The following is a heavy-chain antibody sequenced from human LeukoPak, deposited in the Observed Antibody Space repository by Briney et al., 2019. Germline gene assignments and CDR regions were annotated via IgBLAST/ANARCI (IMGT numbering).Heavy chain of an antibody. CDR3: ARDAYCSGGSCFDY. CDR1: GGSFSGYY. J-gene: IGHJ4*02. V-gene: IGHV4-34*01. Sequence: SETLSLTCAVYGGSFSGYYWSWIRQPPGKGLEWIGEINHSGSTNYNPSLKSRVTMSVDTSKNQFSLKLSSVTAADTAVYYCARDAYCSGGSCFDYWGQGTLVTVSS. CDR2: INHSGST. D-gene: IGHD2-15*01.